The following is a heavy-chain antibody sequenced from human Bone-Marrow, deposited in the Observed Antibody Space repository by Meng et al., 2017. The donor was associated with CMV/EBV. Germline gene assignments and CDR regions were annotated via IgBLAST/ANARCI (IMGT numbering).Heavy chain of an antibody. D-gene: IGHD2-2*01. CDR1: GFTFSGSA. CDR3: TTHDIVVVTDY. J-gene: IGHJ4*02. CDR2: IRSKANSYAT. Sequence: GGSLRLSCAASGFTFSGSAMHWVRQASGKGLEWVGRIRSKANSYATAYAASVKGRFTISRDDSKNTAYLQMNSLKTEDTAVYYCTTHDIVVVTDYWGQGTLVTVSS. V-gene: IGHV3-73*01.